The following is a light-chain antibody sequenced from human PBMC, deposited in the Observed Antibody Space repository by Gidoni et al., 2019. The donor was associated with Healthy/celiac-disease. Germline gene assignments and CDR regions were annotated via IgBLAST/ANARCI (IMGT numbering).Light chain of an antibody. J-gene: IGLJ3*02. CDR2: DVS. V-gene: IGLV2-14*03. CDR1: SSDVGGYNY. CDR3: SSYTSSSTQV. Sequence: QSALTQPAPVSGSPGQSSTISCTGNSSDVGGYNYVSWYQQHPGKAPNLMIYDVSNRPSGVSNRFSGAKSGNTASLTISGLQAEDEADYYCSSYTSSSTQVFGGGTKLTVL.